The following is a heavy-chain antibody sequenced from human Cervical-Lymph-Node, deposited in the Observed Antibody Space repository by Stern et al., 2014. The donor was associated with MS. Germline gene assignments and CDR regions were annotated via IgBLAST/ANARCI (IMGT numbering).Heavy chain of an antibody. CDR3: AREMYSSSYYGLDV. D-gene: IGHD6-6*01. Sequence: QLQLQESGPGLVRPSETLSLTCTVSGDSMSSRSYYWTWIRQHPEKGLEWIGYIYYGGSHSYNPSLRVRVTISVDASQNQFFLRLTSVTAADTAVYYCAREMYSSSYYGLDVWGQGATVTVSS. CDR1: GDSMSSRSYY. CDR2: IYYGGSH. V-gene: IGHV4-31*03. J-gene: IGHJ6*02.